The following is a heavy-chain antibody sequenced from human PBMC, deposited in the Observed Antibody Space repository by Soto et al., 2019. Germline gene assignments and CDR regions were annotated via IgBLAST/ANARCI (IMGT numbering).Heavy chain of an antibody. J-gene: IGHJ4*02. CDR3: ERGWGLDY. CDR1: GYTFTNYD. V-gene: IGHV1-18*01. Sequence: QVQLMQSGAEVMKPGASVKVSCKASGYTFTNYDITWVRQAPGQGLEWMGWISAYNGHTDYVQKFQGRVPMTTDMSKTTAYVELRSLTSDDTAVYYCERGWGLDYWGQGALVTVSS. CDR2: ISAYNGHT. D-gene: IGHD1-26*01.